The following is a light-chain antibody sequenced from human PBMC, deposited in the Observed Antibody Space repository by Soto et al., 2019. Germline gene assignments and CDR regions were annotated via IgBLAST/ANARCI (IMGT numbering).Light chain of an antibody. CDR2: AAS. CDR1: QGISNY. CDR3: QQYNSAPWT. Sequence: DIQMTQSPSSLSASVGDRVTITCRASQGISNYLAWYQQKPGKVPKLLIYAASTLQSGVPSRFGGSESGTDFTLTISGLQPEDVATYCCQQYNSAPWTFGQGTKVEIK. V-gene: IGKV1-27*01. J-gene: IGKJ1*01.